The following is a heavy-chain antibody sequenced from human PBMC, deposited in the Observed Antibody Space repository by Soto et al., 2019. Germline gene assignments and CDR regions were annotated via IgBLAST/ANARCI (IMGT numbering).Heavy chain of an antibody. CDR2: IYYSGST. Sequence: SETLSLTCTVSGGSISSSSYYWGWIRQPPGKGLEWIGSIYYSGSTYYNPSLKSRVTISVDTSKNQFSLKLSSVTAADTAVYYCARLSAGWFDPWGQGTLVTVSS. J-gene: IGHJ5*02. CDR1: GGSISSSSYY. V-gene: IGHV4-39*01. CDR3: ARLSAGWFDP.